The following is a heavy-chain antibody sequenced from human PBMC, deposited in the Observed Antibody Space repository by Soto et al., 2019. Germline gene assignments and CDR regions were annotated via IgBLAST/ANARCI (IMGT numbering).Heavy chain of an antibody. V-gene: IGHV1-58*02. J-gene: IGHJ6*03. CDR1: GFTFTSSA. CDR3: AATTEGDNYYMDV. Sequence: PGKVSCKASGFTFTSSAMQWVRQARGQRLEWIGWIVVGSGNTNYAQKFQERVTITRDMSTSTAYMELSSLRSEDTAVYYCAATTEGDNYYMDVWGKGTTVTVSS. CDR2: IVVGSGNT.